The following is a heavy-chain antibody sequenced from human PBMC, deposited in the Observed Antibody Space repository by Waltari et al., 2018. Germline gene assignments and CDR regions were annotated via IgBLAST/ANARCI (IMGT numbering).Heavy chain of an antibody. CDR2: VHPSGRT. V-gene: IGHV4-4*02. CDR1: DDSMRDSFW. D-gene: IGHD2-15*01. CDR3: ARDRGRGLYLES. Sequence: QLQLQESGPGLVKPSGTLSLTCAVSDDSMRDSFWWSWVRQAPGKGLEWIGQVHPSGRTNYNPSVASRVTISLDTSINQFSLKLTSAAAADTAVYYCARDRGRGLYLESWGQGALITVSP. J-gene: IGHJ4*02.